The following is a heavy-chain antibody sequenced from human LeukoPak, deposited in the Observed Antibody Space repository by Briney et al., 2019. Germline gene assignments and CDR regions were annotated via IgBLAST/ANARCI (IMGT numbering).Heavy chain of an antibody. CDR2: IYYSGST. V-gene: IGHV4-59*01. J-gene: IGHJ4*02. D-gene: IGHD2-15*01. CDR3: ARAWRYCSGGSCHPTYFDY. Sequence: PSETLSLTCTVSGDSINVYHWSWIRQPPGKGLEWIGHIYYSGSTNYNPSLKSRVTISVDTSKNQFSLKLSSVTAADTAVYYCARAWRYCSGGSCHPTYFDYWGQGTLVTVSS. CDR1: GDSINVYH.